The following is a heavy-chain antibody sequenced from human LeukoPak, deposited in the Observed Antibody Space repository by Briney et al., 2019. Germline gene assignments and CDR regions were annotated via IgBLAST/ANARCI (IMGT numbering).Heavy chain of an antibody. CDR3: AKRVAAPGRTYYFDY. Sequence: GGSLRLSCAASGFTFSSNALSWVRQAPGKGLEWVSVIGTSVSDTYYADSVKGRFTISRDNSKKTVYLQLNSLRAEDTAVYYCAKRVAAPGRTYYFDYWGQGTLVIVSS. J-gene: IGHJ4*02. CDR1: GFTFSSNA. D-gene: IGHD6-13*01. CDR2: IGTSVSDT. V-gene: IGHV3-23*01.